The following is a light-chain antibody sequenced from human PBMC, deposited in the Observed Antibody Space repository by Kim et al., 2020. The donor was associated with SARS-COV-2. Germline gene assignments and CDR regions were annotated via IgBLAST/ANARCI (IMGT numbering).Light chain of an antibody. V-gene: IGKV1-12*01. CDR1: QGISNY. Sequence: ASVGDRVTINCRASQGISNYLIWYQQKPGKAPKLLMYDASSLESGVPSRFSGSGSGTEFTLTISSLQPEDFATYYCQQSNSCPWTFGQGTKVDIK. CDR2: DAS. CDR3: QQSNSCPWT. J-gene: IGKJ1*01.